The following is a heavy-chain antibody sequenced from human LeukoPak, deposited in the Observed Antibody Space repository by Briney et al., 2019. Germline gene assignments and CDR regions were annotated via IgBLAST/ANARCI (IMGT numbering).Heavy chain of an antibody. Sequence: PGGSLRLSCAASGFTFSTFSMNWVRQAPGKGLEWVSCISSSGGTIYYADSVKGRFTISRDDAKNSLYLQMNSLRAEDTAVYYCARALSYYFDYWGQGTLVTVSS. CDR2: ISSSGGTI. J-gene: IGHJ4*02. CDR3: ARALSYYFDY. CDR1: GFTFSTFS. V-gene: IGHV3-48*04.